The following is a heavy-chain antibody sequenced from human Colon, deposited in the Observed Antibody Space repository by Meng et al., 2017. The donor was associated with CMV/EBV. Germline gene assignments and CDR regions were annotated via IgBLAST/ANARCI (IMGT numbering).Heavy chain of an antibody. Sequence: SNYLNWLRQAPGEGLEWVSVITGSGNTHYADSVKGRFSISRDTSKNMVNLQMNNLRGEDAAVYYCAREPGHCSSTSCYTEGYYFDTWGQGTMVTVSS. V-gene: IGHV3-66*03. CDR2: ITGSGNT. CDR3: AREPGHCSSTSCYTEGYYFDT. CDR1: SNY. D-gene: IGHD2-2*02. J-gene: IGHJ4*02.